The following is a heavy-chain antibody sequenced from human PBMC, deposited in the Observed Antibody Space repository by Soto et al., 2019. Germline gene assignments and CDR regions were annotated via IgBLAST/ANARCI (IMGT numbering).Heavy chain of an antibody. Sequence: SQTLSRTCAICWDSVSSNSAAWNWIRQSPSRGLEWLGRTYYRSKWYNDYAVSVKSRITINPDTSKNQFSLQMNSLRDEDTAVYYCARDQTTGDWFDAWGQGTLVTVSS. J-gene: IGHJ5*02. CDR2: TYYRSKWYN. D-gene: IGHD4-17*01. CDR1: WDSVSSNSAA. CDR3: ARDQTTGDWFDA. V-gene: IGHV6-1*01.